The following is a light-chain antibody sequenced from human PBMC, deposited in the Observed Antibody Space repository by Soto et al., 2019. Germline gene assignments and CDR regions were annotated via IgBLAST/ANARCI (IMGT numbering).Light chain of an antibody. CDR3: QPSYIAPWT. CDR1: QSIKNY. CDR2: AAS. J-gene: IGKJ1*01. Sequence: DIQVTQSPSSLSASVGDRVTITCRARQSIKNYLNWYQQKPGKAPKVLIYAASSLQGGVPSRFSGSGSGTDFTLPISSLQPEDGASYCCQPSYIAPWTFGQGTKLEIK. V-gene: IGKV1-39*01.